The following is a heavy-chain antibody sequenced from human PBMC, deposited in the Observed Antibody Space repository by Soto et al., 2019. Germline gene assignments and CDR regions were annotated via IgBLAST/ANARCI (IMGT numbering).Heavy chain of an antibody. J-gene: IGHJ4*02. CDR2: VSYDGSNK. CDR1: GFTFSSYG. V-gene: IGHV3-30*18. CDR3: AKDGYSSAPRHFDY. Sequence: QVQLVESGGGVVQPGRSLRLSCAASGFTFSSYGMYWVRQAPGKGLEWLAVVSYDGSNKYYADSVKGRFTISRDNSKNTLYLQMNSLRAEDTAVYYCAKDGYSSAPRHFDYWGQGTLVTVSS. D-gene: IGHD6-19*01.